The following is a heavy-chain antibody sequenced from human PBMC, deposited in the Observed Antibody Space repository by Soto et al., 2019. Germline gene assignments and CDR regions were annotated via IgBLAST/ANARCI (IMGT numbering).Heavy chain of an antibody. Sequence: EVQLVESGGGLVKPGGSLRLSCAASGFTFSTYSMNWVRKAPGKGLEWVSFISSSSSYMNYADSVKGRFTISRDNAKNSLYLHMNSLRAEDTAVYYCARDHYGSGNYYFDYWGQGTLVTVSS. CDR1: GFTFSTYS. J-gene: IGHJ4*02. D-gene: IGHD3-10*01. CDR3: ARDHYGSGNYYFDY. CDR2: ISSSSSYM. V-gene: IGHV3-21*01.